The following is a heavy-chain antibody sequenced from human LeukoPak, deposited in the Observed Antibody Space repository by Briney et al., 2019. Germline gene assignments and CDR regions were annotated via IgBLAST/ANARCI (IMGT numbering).Heavy chain of an antibody. CDR1: GFTFSSYG. V-gene: IGHV3-33*01. D-gene: IGHD2-15*01. Sequence: PGGSLRLSCAASGFTFSSYGMHWVRQAPGKGLEWVAVIWYDGSNKHYADSVKGRFTISRDNSKNTLYLQMNSLRAEDTAVYYCARGYLRWSFDYWGQGTLVTVSS. CDR3: ARGYLRWSFDY. J-gene: IGHJ4*02. CDR2: IWYDGSNK.